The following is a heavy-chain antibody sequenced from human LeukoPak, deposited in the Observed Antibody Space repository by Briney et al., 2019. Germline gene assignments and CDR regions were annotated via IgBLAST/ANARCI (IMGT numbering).Heavy chain of an antibody. J-gene: IGHJ4*02. Sequence: SETLSLTCTVSGGSISSSSYYWGWIRQPPGKGLEWIVSIYYSGSTYYNPSLQSRVPISVDTSKNQFSLKLSSVTAADTAVYYCASLTTVVTTGDYWGQGTLVTVSS. CDR3: ASLTTVVTTGDY. CDR2: IYYSGST. CDR1: GGSISSSSYY. V-gene: IGHV4-39*01. D-gene: IGHD4-23*01.